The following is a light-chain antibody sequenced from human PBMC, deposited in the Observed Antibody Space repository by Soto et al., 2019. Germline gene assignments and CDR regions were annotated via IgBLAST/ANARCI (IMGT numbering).Light chain of an antibody. J-gene: IGKJ1*01. CDR3: QQYFTAPQT. CDR2: GAS. Sequence: EILFTQSPGTLSLSPGERSTLSCSASQSLKKPFLAWYQQRPGQAPRLVIYGASSRATGIQDRFSGGGAGTDFTRTISRLEPEDVAVDYCQQYFTAPQTFGQGTKVDIK. CDR1: QSLKKPF. V-gene: IGKV3-20*01.